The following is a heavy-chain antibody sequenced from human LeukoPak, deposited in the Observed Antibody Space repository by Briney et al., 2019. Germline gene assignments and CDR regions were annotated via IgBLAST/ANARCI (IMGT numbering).Heavy chain of an antibody. CDR3: AGDRGPEIYGSGSYDYYYYGMDV. D-gene: IGHD3-10*01. V-gene: IGHV1-46*01. CDR1: GYTFTSYY. J-gene: IGHJ6*02. Sequence: ASVKVSCKASGYTFTSYYMHWVRQAPGQGLEWMGIINPSGGSTSYAQKFQGRVTMTRDTSTSTVYMELSSLRSEDTAVYYCAGDRGPEIYGSGSYDYYYYGMDVWGQGTTVTVSS. CDR2: INPSGGST.